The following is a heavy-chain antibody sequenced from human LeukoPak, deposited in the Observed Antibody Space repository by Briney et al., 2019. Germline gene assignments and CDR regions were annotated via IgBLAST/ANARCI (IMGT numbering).Heavy chain of an antibody. CDR1: GGSISSYY. V-gene: IGHV4-59*01. CDR2: NYYSGST. J-gene: IGHJ6*02. Sequence: PSETLSLTCTVSGGSISSYYWSWIRQPPGKGLEWIGYNYYSGSTNYNPSLKSRVTISVDTSKNQFSLKLSSVTAADTAVYYCARAGWYSPPYYYYGMDVWGQGTTVTVSS. D-gene: IGHD6-19*01. CDR3: ARAGWYSPPYYYYGMDV.